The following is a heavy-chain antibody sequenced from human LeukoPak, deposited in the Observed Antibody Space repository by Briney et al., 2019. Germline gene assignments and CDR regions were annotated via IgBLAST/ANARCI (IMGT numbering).Heavy chain of an antibody. D-gene: IGHD5-24*01. CDR3: AKLISPYDC. CDR1: GFTFSSYW. J-gene: IGHJ4*02. CDR2: IKQDGSEK. V-gene: IGHV3-7*01. Sequence: PGGSLRLSCAASGFTFSSYWMSWVRQAPGKGLEWVANIKQDGSEKYYVDSVKGRFTISRDNSKNTLYLQMNSLRAEDTAIYYCAKLISPYDCWGQGTLVLVSS.